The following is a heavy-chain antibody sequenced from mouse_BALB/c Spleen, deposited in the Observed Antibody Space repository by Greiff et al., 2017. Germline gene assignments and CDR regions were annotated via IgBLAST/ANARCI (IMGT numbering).Heavy chain of an antibody. Sequence: EVQLVESGPELVKPGASVKMSCKASGYTFTSYVMHWVKQKPGQGLEWVGYINPYNDGTKYNEKFKGKATLTSDKSSSTAYMELSSLTSEDSAVYYCARKSPHWYFDVWGAGTTVTVSS. CDR1: GYTFTSYV. V-gene: IGHV1-14*01. J-gene: IGHJ1*01. CDR2: INPYNDGT. CDR3: ARKSPHWYFDV.